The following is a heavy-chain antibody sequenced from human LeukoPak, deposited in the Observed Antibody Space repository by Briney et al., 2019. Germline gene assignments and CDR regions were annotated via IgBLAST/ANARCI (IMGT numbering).Heavy chain of an antibody. V-gene: IGHV4-59*08. J-gene: IGHJ3*02. D-gene: IGHD2-15*01. CDR1: GGSISSYY. CDR3: ARQGCSGGSCYSPDTRYAFDI. CDR2: IYYSGST. Sequence: SETLSLTCTVSGGSISSYYWSWIRQPPGKGLEWIGYIYYSGSTNYNPSLKSRVTISVHTSKNQFSLKLSSVTAADTAVYYCARQGCSGGSCYSPDTRYAFDIWGQGTMVTVSS.